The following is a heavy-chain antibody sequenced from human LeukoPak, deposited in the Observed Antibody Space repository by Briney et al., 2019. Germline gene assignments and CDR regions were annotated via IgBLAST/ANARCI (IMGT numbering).Heavy chain of an antibody. J-gene: IGHJ4*02. D-gene: IGHD3-9*01. Sequence: PGRSLRLSCAASGFSLSSFGMHWVRQAPGKGLDWVAVISYDGAFQSYADSVKGRFTISRDISKNTLYLEMNSLRAEDTALFYCARDRDFNFGYWGQGTLVTVSS. CDR2: ISYDGAFQ. CDR3: ARDRDFNFGY. CDR1: GFSLSSFG. V-gene: IGHV3-33*01.